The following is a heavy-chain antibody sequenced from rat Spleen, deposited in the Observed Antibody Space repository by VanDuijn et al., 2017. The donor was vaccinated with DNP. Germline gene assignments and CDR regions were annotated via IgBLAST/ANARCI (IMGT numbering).Heavy chain of an antibody. CDR1: GFSLTSYG. J-gene: IGHJ2*01. CDR2: IWGDGST. Sequence: QVQMKETGPGLVQTTQTLSVTCTVSGFSLTSYGVHWVRQAPGKGLEWMGIIWGDGSTNYNSALKSRLSISRDTSKSQVFLTMNSLQTDDTAVYYCTREMTIAPISPFDYWGQGVMVTVSS. V-gene: IGHV2-77*01. D-gene: IGHD1-2*01. CDR3: TREMTIAPISPFDY.